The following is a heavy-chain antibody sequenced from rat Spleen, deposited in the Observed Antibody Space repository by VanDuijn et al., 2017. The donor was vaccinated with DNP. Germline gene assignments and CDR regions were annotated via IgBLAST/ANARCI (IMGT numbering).Heavy chain of an antibody. Sequence: QVQLKESGPGMVQPSQTLSLTCTVSGFSLTDYNVHWVRQPPGKGLEWIAAIASGGNTFYNSVLKSRLSISRDTSKSQVFLRMNSLQTEDTAIYYCTRVLYNGYQRHYWSFDFWGPGTMVTVSS. CDR2: IASGGNT. CDR1: GFSLTDYN. J-gene: IGHJ1*01. D-gene: IGHD1-6*01. V-gene: IGHV2-19*01. CDR3: TRVLYNGYQRHYWSFDF.